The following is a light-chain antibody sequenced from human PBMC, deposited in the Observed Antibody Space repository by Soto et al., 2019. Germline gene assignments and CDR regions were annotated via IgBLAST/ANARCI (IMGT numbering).Light chain of an antibody. Sequence: DVQMTQSPSTLSASVGDRVTITCRASQRISNWLAWYQQKPGKAPKVLIYDASTLQSGGPARFSGSGFGTEFPLTIRNLQPDASATYYCQQYNSYVPYTFGQGTKLEIK. CDR1: QRISNW. J-gene: IGKJ2*01. CDR2: DAS. CDR3: QQYNSYVPYT. V-gene: IGKV1-5*01.